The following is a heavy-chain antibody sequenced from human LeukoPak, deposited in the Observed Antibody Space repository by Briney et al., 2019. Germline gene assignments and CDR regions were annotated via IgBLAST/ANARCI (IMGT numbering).Heavy chain of an antibody. CDR1: GFTLSSYT. CDR2: ISSSSTYL. D-gene: IGHD2-21*02. Sequence: GSLRLSCAASGFTLSSYTMNWVRQAPGKGLEWVSSISSSSTYLDYADSLKGRFTISRDNAENSLYLQMNSLRAEDTAVYYCARRSYCGGDCYGSDAFDIWGQGTMVTVSS. J-gene: IGHJ3*02. V-gene: IGHV3-21*01. CDR3: ARRSYCGGDCYGSDAFDI.